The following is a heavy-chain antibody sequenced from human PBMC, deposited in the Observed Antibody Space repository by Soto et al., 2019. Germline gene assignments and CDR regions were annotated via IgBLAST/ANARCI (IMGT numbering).Heavy chain of an antibody. V-gene: IGHV4-34*01. D-gene: IGHD1-7*01. Sequence: ASETLSLTCAVYGGSFSGYYWSWIRQPPGKGLEWIGEINHSGSTNYNPSRTSRVTISVDTPKTQFPLKLSSVTPADTAVYYCAFWGITETTHPPGPLDYWGQGTLVTVSS. CDR2: INHSGST. J-gene: IGHJ4*02. CDR3: AFWGITETTHPPGPLDY. CDR1: GGSFSGYY.